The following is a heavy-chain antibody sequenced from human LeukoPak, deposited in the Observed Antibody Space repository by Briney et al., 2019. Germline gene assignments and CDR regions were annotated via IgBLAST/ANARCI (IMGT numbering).Heavy chain of an antibody. CDR2: VSYDGSNK. CDR1: GFTFSTHA. Sequence: GGSLRLSCAASGFTFSTHAMHWVRQAPGKGLEWVAVVSYDGSNKYYADSVKGRFTISRDNSKNTLYLQMNSLRAEDTAVYYCARDPTTVVTSPDYWGQGTLVTVSS. D-gene: IGHD4-23*01. V-gene: IGHV3-30-3*01. CDR3: ARDPTTVVTSPDY. J-gene: IGHJ4*02.